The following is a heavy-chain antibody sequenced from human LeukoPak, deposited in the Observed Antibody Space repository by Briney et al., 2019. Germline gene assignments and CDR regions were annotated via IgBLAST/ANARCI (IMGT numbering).Heavy chain of an antibody. J-gene: IGHJ6*03. CDR2: IYSGGST. V-gene: IGHV3-66*01. CDR3: AKIVAPGAPYYYYYMDV. Sequence: GGSLRLSCAASGFTFSSYAMSWVRQAPGKGLEWVSVIYSGGSTYYADSVKGRFTISRDNSKNTLYLQMNSLRAEDTAVYYCAKIVAPGAPYYYYYMDVWGKGTTVTVSS. CDR1: GFTFSSYA. D-gene: IGHD5-12*01.